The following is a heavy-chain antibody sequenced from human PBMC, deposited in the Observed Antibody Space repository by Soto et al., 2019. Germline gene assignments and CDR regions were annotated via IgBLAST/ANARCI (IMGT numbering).Heavy chain of an antibody. D-gene: IGHD6-19*01. CDR2: INSDVSIT. Sequence: EVQLVESGGGLVQPGGSLRLSCAASGFTLSRYWMHWVRQAPGKGLVWVSRINSDVSITTYADSVKGRFTISRDNAKNTLYVQMSSLRGDDTAVYYCARGAVDGNYFDYWGQGILVTVSS. J-gene: IGHJ4*02. V-gene: IGHV3-74*01. CDR3: ARGAVDGNYFDY. CDR1: GFTLSRYW.